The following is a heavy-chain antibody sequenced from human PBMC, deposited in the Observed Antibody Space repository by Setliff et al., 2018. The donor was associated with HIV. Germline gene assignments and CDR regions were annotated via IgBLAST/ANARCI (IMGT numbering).Heavy chain of an antibody. CDR2: IYSGGST. CDR1: GGSIRTGSYY. D-gene: IGHD5-18*01. V-gene: IGHV4-39*07. Sequence: PSETLSLTCTVSGGSIRTGSYYWGWIRQPPGKRLEWLASIYSGGSTLYNPSLKSRVTISRATSKNQFSLTLTAVTAADTAVYYCASDGRAAMVPFDPWGQGTLVTVSS. J-gene: IGHJ5*02. CDR3: ASDGRAAMVPFDP.